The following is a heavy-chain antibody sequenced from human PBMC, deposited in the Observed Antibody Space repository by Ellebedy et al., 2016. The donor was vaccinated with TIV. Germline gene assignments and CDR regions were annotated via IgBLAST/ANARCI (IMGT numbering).Heavy chain of an antibody. J-gene: IGHJ5*02. CDR2: INPNSGGT. CDR1: GYTFTGYY. D-gene: IGHD6-25*01. Sequence: ASVKVSCKASGYTFTGYYMHWVRQAPGQGLEWMGWINPNSGGTDYAQKFQGRVTMTRDTSISTAYMELSRLRSDDTAVYYCARDFIAAAGGPWFDPWGQGTLVTVSS. V-gene: IGHV1-2*02. CDR3: ARDFIAAAGGPWFDP.